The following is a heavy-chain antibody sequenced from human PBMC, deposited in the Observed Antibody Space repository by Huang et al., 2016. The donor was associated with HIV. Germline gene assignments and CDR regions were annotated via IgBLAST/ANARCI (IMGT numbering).Heavy chain of an antibody. CDR3: ARAVDGFNSKGFYMDV. CDR2: IRSEGSDE. CDR1: GFIFDNFG. V-gene: IGHV3-30*02. J-gene: IGHJ6*03. Sequence: QVQLVESGGGVVQPGGSLRLSCGASGFIFDNFGMHWVRQAPGKGLEWWAFIRSEGSDEYKGESVKGRFSISRDNVENMVYLQMNSLGDGDTAIYYWARAVDGFNSKGFYMDVWGKGTAVIVSS. D-gene: IGHD5-12*01.